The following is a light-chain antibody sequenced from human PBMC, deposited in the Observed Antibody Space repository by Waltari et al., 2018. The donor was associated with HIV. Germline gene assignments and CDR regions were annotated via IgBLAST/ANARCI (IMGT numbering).Light chain of an antibody. CDR1: TSNIGTNI. J-gene: IGLJ2*01. CDR2: SNN. V-gene: IGLV1-44*01. CDR3: AAWDDTLNGL. Sequence: QSVLTQPPSASGTPGQNVTISCSGNTSNIGTNIVNWYQQFPGAAPKLLIYSNNQRPSGVPARFSGSKSGTSVSLAISGLQSEDEADYFCAAWDDTLNGLFGGGTKLTVL.